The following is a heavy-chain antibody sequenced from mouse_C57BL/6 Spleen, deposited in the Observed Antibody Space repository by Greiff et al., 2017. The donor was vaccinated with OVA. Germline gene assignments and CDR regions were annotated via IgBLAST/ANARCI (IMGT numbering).Heavy chain of an antibody. CDR3: ANASFYYGYDGWYFCV. CDR1: GFSLTSYG. V-gene: IGHV2-2*01. D-gene: IGHD2-2*01. CDR2: IWSGGST. J-gene: IGHJ1*03. Sequence: VQLQQSGPGLVQPSQCLSITCTASGFSLTSYGVHWVRQTPGKGLEWLGVIWSGGSTDYNAAFITRLSISKDNSKSQVFFKMISLQADATAIYYCANASFYYGYDGWYFCVWGTRPTVTVAS.